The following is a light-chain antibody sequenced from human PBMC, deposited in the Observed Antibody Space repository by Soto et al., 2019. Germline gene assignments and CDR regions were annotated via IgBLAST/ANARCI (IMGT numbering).Light chain of an antibody. V-gene: IGKV3-11*01. Sequence: EIVLTQSPATLSLSPGERATLSCRASLSVSSYSAWYQQKPGQAPRLVIYDSSKRATGIPARFSGSGSGTDFTLTISSLEPEDFAVYYCKQRSNWPPTFGPGTKVDIK. CDR3: KQRSNWPPT. CDR2: DSS. CDR1: LSVSSY. J-gene: IGKJ3*01.